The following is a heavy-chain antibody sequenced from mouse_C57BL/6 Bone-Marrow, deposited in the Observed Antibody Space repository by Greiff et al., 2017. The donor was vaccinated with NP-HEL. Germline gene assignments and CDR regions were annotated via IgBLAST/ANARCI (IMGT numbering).Heavy chain of an antibody. V-gene: IGHV1-62-2*01. CDR3: ARHEGGYGSSSAWCAY. CDR2: FYPGSGSI. D-gene: IGHD1-1*01. CDR1: GYTFTEYT. Sequence: QVHVKQSGAELVKPGASVKLSCKASGYTFTEYTIHWVKQRSGQGLEWIGWFYPGSGSIKYNEKFKDKATLTADKYSSTVYMELSRLTSEDSAVYYCARHEGGYGSSSAWCAYWGQGTLVTVSA. J-gene: IGHJ3*01.